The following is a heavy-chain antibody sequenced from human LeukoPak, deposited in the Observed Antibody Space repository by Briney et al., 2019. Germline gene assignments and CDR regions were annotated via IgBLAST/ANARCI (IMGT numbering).Heavy chain of an antibody. D-gene: IGHD2-2*02. J-gene: IGHJ4*02. CDR3: ARIYCSSTSCYTGYFDY. CDR1: GYTFTSYG. CDR2: ISAYNGNT. Sequence: ASVKVSCKASGYTFTSYGISWVRQASGQGLEWMGWISAYNGNTNYAQKLQGRVTMTTDTSTSTAYMELRSLRSDDTAVYYCARIYCSSTSCYTGYFDYWGQGTLVTVSS. V-gene: IGHV1-18*01.